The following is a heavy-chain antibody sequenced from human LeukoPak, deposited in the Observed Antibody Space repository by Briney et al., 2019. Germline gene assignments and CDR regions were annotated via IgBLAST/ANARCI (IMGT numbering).Heavy chain of an antibody. J-gene: IGHJ4*02. Sequence: PGGSLRLSCAASGFTFTNYAMAWVRQAPGKGLEWVSALTGGGGTTLYADSVRGRFTISRDNSKNTLYLQMNSLRAEDTAIYYCAKDAGPRGTYSGLFDYWGQGTLVTVSS. V-gene: IGHV3-23*01. CDR3: AKDAGPRGTYSGLFDY. D-gene: IGHD1-26*01. CDR2: LTGGGGTT. CDR1: GFTFTNYA.